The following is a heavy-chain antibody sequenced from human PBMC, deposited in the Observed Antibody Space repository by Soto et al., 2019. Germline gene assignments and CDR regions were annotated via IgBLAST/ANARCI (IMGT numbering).Heavy chain of an antibody. CDR2: ISYDGSNK. CDR3: ARDQVDTAMGNSGVPFYYYGMDV. D-gene: IGHD5-18*01. J-gene: IGHJ6*02. V-gene: IGHV3-30-3*01. CDR1: GFTFSSYA. Sequence: GGSLRLSCAASGFTFSSYAMHWVRQAPGKGLEWVAVISYDGSNKYYADSVKGRFTISRDNSKNTLYLQMNSLRAEDTAVYYCARDQVDTAMGNSGVPFYYYGMDVWGQGTTVTVSS.